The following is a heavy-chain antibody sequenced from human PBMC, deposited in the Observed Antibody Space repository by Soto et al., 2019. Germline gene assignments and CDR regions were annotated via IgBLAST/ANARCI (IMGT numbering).Heavy chain of an antibody. J-gene: IGHJ5*02. D-gene: IGHD4-4*01. CDR1: GGSISSGGYY. CDR3: VRVTTVRCWFGP. Sequence: PSETLSLTCTVSGGSISSGGYYWSWIRQHPGKGLEWIGYIYYSGSTYYNPSLKSRVTISVDTSKNQFSLKLSSVTAADTAVYYSVRVTTVRCWFGPWGQGTLATVSS. CDR2: IYYSGST. V-gene: IGHV4-31*03.